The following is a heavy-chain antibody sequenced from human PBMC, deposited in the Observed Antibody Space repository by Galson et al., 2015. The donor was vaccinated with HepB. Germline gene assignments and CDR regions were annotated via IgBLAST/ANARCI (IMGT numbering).Heavy chain of an antibody. J-gene: IGHJ4*02. Sequence: SLRLSCAASGFTFSSYTMNWVRQAPGKGLEWVSSVTGSSEFIYYADSVKGRFTISRDNAKNSLYLQMNSLRAEDTALYYCARGPSYASTWNDYWGQGTLVTVSS. V-gene: IGHV3-21*01. CDR2: VTGSSEFI. D-gene: IGHD1-1*01. CDR1: GFTFSSYT. CDR3: ARGPSYASTWNDY.